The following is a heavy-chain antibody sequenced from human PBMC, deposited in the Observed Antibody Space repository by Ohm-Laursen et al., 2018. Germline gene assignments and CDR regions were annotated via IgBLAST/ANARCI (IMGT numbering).Heavy chain of an antibody. CDR1: GFTFSSYA. CDR2: IWSDRSNK. CDR3: AKGTTDVDY. J-gene: IGHJ4*01. Sequence: SLRLSCTASGFTFSSYAISWVRQAPGKGLEWVAVIWSDRSNKYYADSVKGRFTISRDNSKYTLYLQMSSLRAEDSAVYYCAKGTTDVDYWGQGTLVTVSS. V-gene: IGHV3-33*08. D-gene: IGHD1-1*01.